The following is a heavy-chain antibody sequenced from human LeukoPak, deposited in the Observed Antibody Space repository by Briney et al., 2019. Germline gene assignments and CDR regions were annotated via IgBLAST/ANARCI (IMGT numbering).Heavy chain of an antibody. J-gene: IGHJ4*02. D-gene: IGHD5-12*01. CDR3: ASSGYEGGFDY. Sequence: PSETLSLTCTVSGGTISSGSYYWSWIGQPAGQGLEWIGRIYTSGSTNYNPSLKSRVTISVDTAKNQFSLKLSSVTAADTAVYYCASSGYEGGFDYWGQGTLVTVSS. CDR1: GGTISSGSYY. V-gene: IGHV4-61*02. CDR2: IYTSGST.